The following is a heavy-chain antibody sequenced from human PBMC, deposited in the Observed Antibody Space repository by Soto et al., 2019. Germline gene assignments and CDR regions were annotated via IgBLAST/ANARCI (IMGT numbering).Heavy chain of an antibody. CDR1: GFTFSSYA. Sequence: GGSLRLSCAASGFTFSSYAISWVRQAPGKGLEWVSAISGSGGSTYYADSVKWRFTISRYNYNSRLYRQMNSLRAEDTGVYYCAKAQGDRPSPDCWGQGTLVTVSS. J-gene: IGHJ4*02. CDR3: AKAQGDRPSPDC. D-gene: IGHD1-26*01. V-gene: IGHV3-23*01. CDR2: ISGSGGST.